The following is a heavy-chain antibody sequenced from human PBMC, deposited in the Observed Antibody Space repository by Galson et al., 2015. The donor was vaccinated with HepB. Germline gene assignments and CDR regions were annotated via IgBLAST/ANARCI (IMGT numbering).Heavy chain of an antibody. CDR2: ISTAGRYR. J-gene: IGHJ4*02. Sequence: SLRLSCAASGFNFNDYAMHWVRQAPRKGLEWLAAISTAGRYRPYAEPVKGRFTISRDNSDNTVSLQMNSLRPEDTAIYYCAKDVYSWGAVGTIDYGGRGTLVTVSS. CDR1: GFNFNDYA. D-gene: IGHD6-13*01. CDR3: AKDVYSWGAVGTIDY. V-gene: IGHV3-30*18.